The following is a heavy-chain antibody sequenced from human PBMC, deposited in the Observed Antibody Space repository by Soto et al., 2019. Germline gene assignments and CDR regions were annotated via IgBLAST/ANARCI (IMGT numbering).Heavy chain of an antibody. CDR3: ARDLAAVPGTFDS. CDR2: INDGSEE. J-gene: IGHJ4*02. Sequence: QVQLVESGGGVVRPGTSLRLSCAATGFSFSAHGMHWVRQAPGKGLEWLAVINDGSEEGYADSVRGRFTISRDNARNILYLQMNSLRAEDTAVYYCARDLAAVPGTFDSWGQGTLVTVSS. V-gene: IGHV3-33*01. CDR1: GFSFSAHG. D-gene: IGHD6-19*01.